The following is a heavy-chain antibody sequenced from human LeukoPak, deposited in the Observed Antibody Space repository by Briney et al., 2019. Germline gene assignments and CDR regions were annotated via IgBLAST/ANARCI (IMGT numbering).Heavy chain of an antibody. J-gene: IGHJ2*01. CDR1: GFTFSSYA. CDR3: AKASSGSYYWYFDL. V-gene: IGHV3-23*01. CDR2: ITGSGDDS. D-gene: IGHD1-26*01. Sequence: GGSLRLSCAASGFTFSSYAMSWVRQAPGKGLEWVSVITGSGDDSNYADSVKGRFTISRDNSKNTLYLQMNSLRADDTAIYYCAKASSGSYYWYFDLWGRGTLVTVSS.